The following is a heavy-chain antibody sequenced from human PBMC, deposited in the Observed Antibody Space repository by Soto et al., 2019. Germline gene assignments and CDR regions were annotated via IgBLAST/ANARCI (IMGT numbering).Heavy chain of an antibody. CDR3: ARVPSTHIVVVTAVYYYYGMDV. V-gene: IGHV4-34*01. J-gene: IGHJ6*02. CDR2: INHSGST. D-gene: IGHD2-21*02. Sequence: PSETLSLTCAVYGGSFSGYYWSWIRQPPGKGLEWIGEINHSGSTNYNPSLKSRVTISVDTSKNQFSLKLSSVTAADTAVYYCARVPSTHIVVVTAVYYYYGMDVWGQGTTVTVSS. CDR1: GGSFSGYY.